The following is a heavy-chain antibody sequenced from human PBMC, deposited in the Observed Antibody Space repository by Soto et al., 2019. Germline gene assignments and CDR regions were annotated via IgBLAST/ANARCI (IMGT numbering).Heavy chain of an antibody. Sequence: RGESLKISCKGSGYSFTSYWISWVRQMPGKGLEWMGRIDPSDSYTNYSPSFQGHATISADKSISTAYLQWSSLKASDTAMYYCARPYSSSDDDAFDIWGQGTTVTVSS. CDR1: GYSFTSYW. CDR3: ARPYSSSDDDAFDI. J-gene: IGHJ3*02. D-gene: IGHD6-6*01. V-gene: IGHV5-10-1*01. CDR2: IDPSDSYT.